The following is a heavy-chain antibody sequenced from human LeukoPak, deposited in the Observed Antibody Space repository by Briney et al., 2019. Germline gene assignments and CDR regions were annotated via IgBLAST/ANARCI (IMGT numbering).Heavy chain of an antibody. Sequence: PSETLSLTCTVSGGSISSYYWSWIWQPPGKGLEWIGYIYYSGSTNYNPSLKSRVTISVDTSKNQFSLKLSSVTAADTAVYYCARVVAAVYFDYWGQGTLVTVSS. V-gene: IGHV4-59*01. CDR2: IYYSGST. J-gene: IGHJ4*02. CDR3: ARVVAAVYFDY. CDR1: GGSISSYY. D-gene: IGHD6-13*01.